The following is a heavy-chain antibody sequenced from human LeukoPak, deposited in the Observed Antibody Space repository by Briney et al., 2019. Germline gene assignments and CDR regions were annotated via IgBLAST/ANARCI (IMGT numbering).Heavy chain of an antibody. D-gene: IGHD5-18*01. CDR1: GFTFSSYA. Sequence: GGSLRLSCAASGFTFSSYAMSWVRQAPGKGLEWVSAISGSGGSTYYADSVKGRFTISRDNSKNTLYLQMNSLRAEDTAVYYCAKNPLLYSYGQGGFDYWGQGTLVTVSS. CDR2: ISGSGGST. V-gene: IGHV3-23*01. J-gene: IGHJ4*02. CDR3: AKNPLLYSYGQGGFDY.